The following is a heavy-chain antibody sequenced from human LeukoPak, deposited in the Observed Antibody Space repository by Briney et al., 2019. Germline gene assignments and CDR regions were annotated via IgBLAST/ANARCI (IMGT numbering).Heavy chain of an antibody. CDR1: GFTVSSNY. V-gene: IGHV3-66*01. Sequence: GSLRLSCAASGFTVSSNYMSWVRQAPGKGLEWVSVIYCGGSTYYADSVKGRFTISRDNSKTTLYLQMNSLRAEDTAVYYCGRDPNGDYVGAFEFWGHGTTVIVSS. J-gene: IGHJ3*01. CDR2: IYCGGST. CDR3: GRDPNGDYVGAFEF. D-gene: IGHD4-17*01.